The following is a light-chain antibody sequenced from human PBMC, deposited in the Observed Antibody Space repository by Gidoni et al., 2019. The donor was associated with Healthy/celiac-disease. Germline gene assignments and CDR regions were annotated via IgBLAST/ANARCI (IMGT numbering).Light chain of an antibody. CDR3: QQYGSSPET. CDR2: VAS. Sequence: EIVLTQSPGTLSLPPGERATLSCRASQSVSSSYLAWYQQKPGQAPRLLIYVASSRATGIPDRFSGSGAGTDFTLTISRLEPEDFAVYYCQQYGSSPETFGQXTKLEIK. CDR1: QSVSSSY. J-gene: IGKJ2*01. V-gene: IGKV3-20*01.